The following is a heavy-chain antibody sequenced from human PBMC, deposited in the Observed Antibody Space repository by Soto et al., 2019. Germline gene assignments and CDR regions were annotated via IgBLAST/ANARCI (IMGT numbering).Heavy chain of an antibody. V-gene: IGHV3-23*01. CDR2: ISSSSDST. D-gene: IGHD6-19*01. CDR3: AKGVPGIAVAGTGYFQH. Sequence: GGSLRLSCAASGFTFSTYSMNWVRQAPGKGLEWVSGISSSSDSTYYADSVKGRFTISRDNSKNTLYLQMNSLRAEDTAVYYCAKGVPGIAVAGTGYFQHWGQGTLVT. CDR1: GFTFSTYS. J-gene: IGHJ1*01.